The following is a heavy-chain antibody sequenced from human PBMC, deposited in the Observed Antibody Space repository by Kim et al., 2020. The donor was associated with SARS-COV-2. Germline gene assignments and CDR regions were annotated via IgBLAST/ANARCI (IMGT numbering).Heavy chain of an antibody. CDR3: ASLYDSSGFYYESDAFDI. J-gene: IGHJ3*02. Sequence: KGRFTISRDNAKNSLYLQMNSLRAEDTAVYYCASLYDSSGFYYESDAFDIWGQGTMVTVSS. D-gene: IGHD3-22*01. V-gene: IGHV3-11*06.